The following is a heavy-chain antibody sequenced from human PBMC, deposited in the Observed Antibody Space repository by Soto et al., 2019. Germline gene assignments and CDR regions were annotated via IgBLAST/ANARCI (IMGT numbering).Heavy chain of an antibody. CDR3: ASGCISTSCYGPGYYYGMDV. CDR2: IIPIFGNT. J-gene: IGHJ6*02. CDR1: GGTFSSYA. V-gene: IGHV1-8*02. Sequence: ASVKVSCKASGGTFSSYAISWVRQAPGQGLEWMGGIIPIFGNTGYAQKFQGRVTMTRNTSISTAYMELSSLRSEDTAVYYCASGCISTSCYGPGYYYGMDVWGQGTTVTVSS. D-gene: IGHD2-2*01.